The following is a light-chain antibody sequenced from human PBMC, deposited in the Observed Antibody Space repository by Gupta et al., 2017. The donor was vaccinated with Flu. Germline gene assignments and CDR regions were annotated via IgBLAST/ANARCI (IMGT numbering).Light chain of an antibody. J-gene: IGKJ1*01. V-gene: IGKV2-24*01. CDR3: MQATQFPHT. CDR1: QSLVHSDGNTY. CDR2: KIS. Sequence: DIVLTQPPLPSPVTLGQPPSLSCTSSQSLVHSDGNTYLSWLHQRPGQPPRPLIYKISNRVSGVPDRFSGSGAGTHFTLKISRVEAEDVGLYYCMQATQFPHTFGQGTKVEVK.